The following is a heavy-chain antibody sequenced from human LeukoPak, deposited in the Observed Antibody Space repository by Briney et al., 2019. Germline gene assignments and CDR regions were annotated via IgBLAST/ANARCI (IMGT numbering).Heavy chain of an antibody. CDR1: GGSVSDYY. Sequence: PSETLSLTCTISGGSVSDYYWSWIRQSPGKGLEWIGYIYHTGSTSYNPSLKSRVTISVDTSKNQFSLKLSSVTAADTAVYYCARLTYYGSGSRAWFSEKKEKYYFDYWGQGTLVTVSS. J-gene: IGHJ4*02. D-gene: IGHD3-10*01. CDR2: IYHTGST. V-gene: IGHV4-59*02. CDR3: ARLTYYGSGSRAWFSEKKEKYYFDY.